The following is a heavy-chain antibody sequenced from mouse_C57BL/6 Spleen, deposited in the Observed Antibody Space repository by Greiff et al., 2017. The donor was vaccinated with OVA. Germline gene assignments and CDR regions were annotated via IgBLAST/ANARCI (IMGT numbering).Heavy chain of an antibody. Sequence: QVQLKQPGAELVMPGASVKLSCKASGYTFTSYWMHWVKQRPGQGLEWIGEIDPSDSYTNYNQKFKGKSTLTVDKSSSTAYMQLSSLTSEDSAVYYCARRSAQATLDYWGQGTSVTVSS. CDR3: ARRSAQATLDY. CDR1: GYTFTSYW. J-gene: IGHJ4*01. V-gene: IGHV1-69*01. CDR2: IDPSDSYT. D-gene: IGHD3-2*02.